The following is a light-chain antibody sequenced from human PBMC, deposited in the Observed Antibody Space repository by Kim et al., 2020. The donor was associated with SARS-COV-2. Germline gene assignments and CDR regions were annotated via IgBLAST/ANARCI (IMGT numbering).Light chain of an antibody. CDR1: QGIRSY. V-gene: IGKV1-9*01. CDR2: AES. Sequence: IQLTQSPSSLSASVGDRVTITCRASQGIRSYLAWFQQKPGKATKLLIYAESTLQTGVPSRFSGSGSETDYTLAISSLQHEDFATYFCRHLNAYPLTFGGGTKVEIK. J-gene: IGKJ4*01. CDR3: RHLNAYPLT.